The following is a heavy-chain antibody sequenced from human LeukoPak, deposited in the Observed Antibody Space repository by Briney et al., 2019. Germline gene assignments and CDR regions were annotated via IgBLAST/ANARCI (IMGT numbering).Heavy chain of an antibody. CDR1: GYTFTNFG. J-gene: IGHJ4*02. Sequence: GASVKVSCKASGYTFTNFGIGWVRQAPGQGLEWMGIINPSGGSTSYAQKFQGRVTMTRDTSTSTVYMELSSLRSEDTAVYYCARAPFPDLRGAEQLVYFDYWGQGTLVTVSS. V-gene: IGHV1-46*01. CDR2: INPSGGST. D-gene: IGHD6-13*01. CDR3: ARAPFPDLRGAEQLVYFDY.